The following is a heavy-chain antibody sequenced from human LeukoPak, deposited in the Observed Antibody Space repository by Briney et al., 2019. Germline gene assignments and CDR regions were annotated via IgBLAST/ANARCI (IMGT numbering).Heavy chain of an antibody. J-gene: IGHJ5*02. V-gene: IGHV1-18*01. D-gene: IGHD3-22*01. CDR3: ARDGPDRAAWFDP. CDR2: ISDYNGNT. Sequence: GASVKVSCKASGYTFSSYGISWVRQAPGQGLEGMGWISDYNGNTNYAQKVQGRVTMTTDPFTSTAYRELRSLRSDDTAVYYCARDGPDRAAWFDPWGQGTLVTVSS. CDR1: GYTFSSYG.